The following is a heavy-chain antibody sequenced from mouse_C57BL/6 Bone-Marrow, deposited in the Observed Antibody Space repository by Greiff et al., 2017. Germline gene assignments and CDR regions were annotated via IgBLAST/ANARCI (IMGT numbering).Heavy chain of an antibody. J-gene: IGHJ1*03. CDR2: ISSGGSYT. Sequence: EVQGVESGGDLVKPGGSLKLSCAASGFTFSSYGMSWVRQTPDKRLEWVATISSGGSYTYYPDSVKGRFTISRDNAKNTLYLQMSSLKSEDTAMYYCASHDGYFYWYFDVWGTGTTVTVSS. V-gene: IGHV5-6*01. CDR1: GFTFSSYG. D-gene: IGHD2-3*01. CDR3: ASHDGYFYWYFDV.